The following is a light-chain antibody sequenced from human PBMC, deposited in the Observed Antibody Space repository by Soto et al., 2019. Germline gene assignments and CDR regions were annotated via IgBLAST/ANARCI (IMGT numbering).Light chain of an antibody. Sequence: QSALTQPASVSGSPGQSITISCTGTSSDVGGYNFVSWYQQHPGKAPKLMIYEVSKRPSGVPDRFSGSKSGNTASLTISWLQAEDEADYYCCSYAGSYVFGTGTKLTVL. V-gene: IGLV2-11*01. CDR3: CSYAGSYV. J-gene: IGLJ1*01. CDR2: EVS. CDR1: SSDVGGYNF.